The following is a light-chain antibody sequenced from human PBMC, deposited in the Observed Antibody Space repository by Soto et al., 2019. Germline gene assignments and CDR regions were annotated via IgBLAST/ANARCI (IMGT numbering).Light chain of an antibody. CDR1: SRDVGGYNY. V-gene: IGLV2-14*01. CDR3: SSYTGSSTLL. Sequence: QSALTQPASVSGSPGQSITISCTGTSRDVGGYNYVSWYHQHLGKAPKLMIYEVSNRPSGVSNRFSGSKSGKTASLTISGLQAEDEGDYYCSSYTGSSTLLFGGGTKLTVL. CDR2: EVS. J-gene: IGLJ2*01.